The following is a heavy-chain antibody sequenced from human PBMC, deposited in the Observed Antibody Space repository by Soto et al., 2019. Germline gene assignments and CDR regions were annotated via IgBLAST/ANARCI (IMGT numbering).Heavy chain of an antibody. CDR2: INPSGGST. Sequence: VKVSCKASGYTFTSYYMHWVRQAPGQGLEWMGIINPSGGSTSYAQKFQGRVTMTRDTSTSTVYMELSSLRSEDTAVYYCARDSWESVGCGYDYGRAFDIWGQGTMVIVSS. CDR3: ARDSWESVGCGYDYGRAFDI. D-gene: IGHD5-12*01. CDR1: GYTFTSYY. J-gene: IGHJ3*02. V-gene: IGHV1-46*01.